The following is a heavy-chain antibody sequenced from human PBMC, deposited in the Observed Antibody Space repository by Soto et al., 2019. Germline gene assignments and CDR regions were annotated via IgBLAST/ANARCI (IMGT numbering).Heavy chain of an antibody. Sequence: QITLKESGPTLVEPTEALALTCSFSGVSLTKSPVGVGWFRQPPGKALEWLAVIYWDDDKRYNPSLKTRITLTKDTFRNQVALTMTDMEPKDTATYFCAHRLGGSSWNDGFFDFWGQGFPVTVS. CDR1: GVSLTKSPVG. D-gene: IGHD1-1*01. CDR2: IYWDDDK. CDR3: AHRLGGSSWNDGFFDF. V-gene: IGHV2-5*02. J-gene: IGHJ4*02.